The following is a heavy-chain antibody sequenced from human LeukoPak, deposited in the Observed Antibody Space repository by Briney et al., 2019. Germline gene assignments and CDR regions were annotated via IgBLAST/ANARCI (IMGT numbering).Heavy chain of an antibody. CDR3: AKKLGGATPLDY. CDR1: GFTFSNYS. Sequence: GGSLRLSCAASGFTFSNYSLNWVRQAPGKGLEWVSSISSSSSYIYYADSVKGRFTISRDNAKNTLYLQMNSLRAEDTAVYYCAKKLGGATPLDYWGQGTLVTVSS. J-gene: IGHJ4*02. V-gene: IGHV3-21*04. D-gene: IGHD1-26*01. CDR2: ISSSSSYI.